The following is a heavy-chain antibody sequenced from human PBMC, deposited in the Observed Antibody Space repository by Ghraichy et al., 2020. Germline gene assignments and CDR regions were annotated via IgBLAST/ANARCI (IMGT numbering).Heavy chain of an antibody. D-gene: IGHD6-13*01. CDR3: AEGAAAAGMGD. V-gene: IGHV6-1*01. Sequence: SETLSLTCAISGDSVSSNSAVWNWIRQSPSRGLEWLGRTYYRSKWYTEHAVSVKSRITINPDTSKNQFSLQLDSVTPEDTAVYYCAEGAAAAGMGDWGQGTLVTVSS. CDR2: TYYRSKWYT. J-gene: IGHJ4*02. CDR1: GDSVSSNSAV.